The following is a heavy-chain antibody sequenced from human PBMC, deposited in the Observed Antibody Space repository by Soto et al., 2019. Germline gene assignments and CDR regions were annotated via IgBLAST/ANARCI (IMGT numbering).Heavy chain of an antibody. Sequence: GGSLRLSCAASGFTFSSYAMSWVRQAPGKGLEWVSAISGSGGSTYYADSVKGRFTISRDNSKNTLYLQMNSLRAEDTAVYYCAKFSALGYCSSTSCYYLDYWGQGTLVTVSS. J-gene: IGHJ4*02. CDR3: AKFSALGYCSSTSCYYLDY. V-gene: IGHV3-23*01. CDR2: ISGSGGST. CDR1: GFTFSSYA. D-gene: IGHD2-2*01.